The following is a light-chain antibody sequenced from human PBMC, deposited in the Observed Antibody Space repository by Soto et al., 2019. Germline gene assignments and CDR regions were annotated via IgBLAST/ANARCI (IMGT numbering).Light chain of an antibody. CDR2: GAS. CDR1: QSVSGTY. CDR3: QQYGSS. Sequence: ESVLTQSPGTLSLSPGERATLSCRASQSVSGTYLAWYQQRPGQAPRLLIYGASSRATGIPDRFSGSGSGTDFTLTISRLEPEDSAVYYCQQYGSSFGQGTKVDIK. V-gene: IGKV3-20*01. J-gene: IGKJ1*01.